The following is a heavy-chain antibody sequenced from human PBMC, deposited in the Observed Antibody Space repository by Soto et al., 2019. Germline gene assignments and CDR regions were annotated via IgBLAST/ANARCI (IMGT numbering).Heavy chain of an antibody. Sequence: SSGTLSPTRTVSGCSLSRSSYYWGWVRQPPGEGGGGIGSIYYSGSTYYNPSLKSRVTISVDTSKNQFSLKLSSVTAADTAVYYCAKDAGMIVVVITPIGLGAFDIWGQGTMVTVSS. J-gene: IGHJ3*02. CDR1: GCSLSRSSYY. D-gene: IGHD3-22*01. CDR3: AKDAGMIVVVITPIGLGAFDI. CDR2: IYYSGST. V-gene: IGHV4-39*02.